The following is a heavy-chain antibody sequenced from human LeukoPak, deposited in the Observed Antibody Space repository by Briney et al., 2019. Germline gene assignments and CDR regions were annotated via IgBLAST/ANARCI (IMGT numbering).Heavy chain of an antibody. J-gene: IGHJ4*02. V-gene: IGHV4-30-2*01. CDR3: ARGDYGSGSYDY. D-gene: IGHD3-10*01. Sequence: PSETLTLTCAVSGGSISSGGYSWGWIRQPPGKGLEWIGYIYHSGSTYYNPSLKSRVTISVDGSKNQFSLKLSSVTAADTAVYYCARGDYGSGSYDYWGQGTLVTVSS. CDR2: IYHSGST. CDR1: GGSISSGGYS.